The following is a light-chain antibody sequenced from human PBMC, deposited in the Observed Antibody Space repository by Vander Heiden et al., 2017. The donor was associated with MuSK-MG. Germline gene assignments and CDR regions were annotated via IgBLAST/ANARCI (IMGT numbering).Light chain of an antibody. CDR3: QQYNNWPPYT. CDR1: QSVSSN. J-gene: IGKJ2*01. Sequence: LVMTQSPAPLSVSPGESATLSCRASQSVSSNLSWYQQKPGQAPRFLIYGASTRATGIPARFSGSGSGTEFTLTISSLQSEDFAVYYCQQYNNWPPYTFGQGTKLEIK. CDR2: GAS. V-gene: IGKV3-15*01.